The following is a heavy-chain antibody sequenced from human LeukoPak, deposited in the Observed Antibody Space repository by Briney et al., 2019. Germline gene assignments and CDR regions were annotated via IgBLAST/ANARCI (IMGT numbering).Heavy chain of an antibody. J-gene: IGHJ4*02. CDR3: ARKLSGCYFDY. V-gene: IGHV3-11*01. D-gene: IGHD1-26*01. Sequence: GGSLRLSCAASGFTFSDYYMNLIRQAPGKGLEWISFISNSGDTVYYADSVKGRFTMSRDNAKNSLYLQMNSLRAEDTAVYYCARKLSGCYFDYWGQGTLVTVSS. CDR2: ISNSGDTV. CDR1: GFTFSDYY.